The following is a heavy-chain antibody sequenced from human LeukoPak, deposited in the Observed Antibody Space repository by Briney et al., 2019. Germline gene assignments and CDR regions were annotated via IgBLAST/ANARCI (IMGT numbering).Heavy chain of an antibody. CDR2: IYHSGST. CDR3: ARADYGDSPDY. D-gene: IGHD4-17*01. CDR1: GYSISSGYY. Sequence: SETLSLTCAVSGYSISSGYYWGWIRQPPGKGLEWTGSIYHSGSTYYNPSLKSRVTISVDTSKNQFSLKLSSVTAADTAVYYCARADYGDSPDYWGQGTLVTVSS. V-gene: IGHV4-38-2*01. J-gene: IGHJ4*02.